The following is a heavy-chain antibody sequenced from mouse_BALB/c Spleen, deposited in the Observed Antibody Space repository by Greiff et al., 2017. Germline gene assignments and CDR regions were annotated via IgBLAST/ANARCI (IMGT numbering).Heavy chain of an antibody. CDR3: ARSYYGSSYDFDY. CDR2: ISYSGST. CDR1: GDSITSGY. Sequence: EVQLVESGPSLVKPSQTLSLTCSVTGDSITSGYWNWIRKFPGNKLEYMGYISYSGSTYYNPSLKSRISITRDTSKNQYYLQLNSVTTEDTATYYCARSYYGSSYDFDYWGQGTTLTVSS. J-gene: IGHJ2*01. V-gene: IGHV3-8*02. D-gene: IGHD1-1*01.